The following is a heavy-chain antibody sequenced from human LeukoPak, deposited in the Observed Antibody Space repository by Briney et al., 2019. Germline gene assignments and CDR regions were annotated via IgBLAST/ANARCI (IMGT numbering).Heavy chain of an antibody. D-gene: IGHD2-15*01. Sequence: PSETLSLTCAVYGGSFSGYYWSWIRQPPGKGLEWIGEINHSGSTNYNPSLKSRVTISVDTSKNQFSLKLSSVTAADTAVYYCARANPSVVVSRWPYYYMDVWGKGTTVTISS. J-gene: IGHJ6*03. CDR3: ARANPSVVVSRWPYYYMDV. CDR1: GGSFSGYY. V-gene: IGHV4-34*01. CDR2: INHSGST.